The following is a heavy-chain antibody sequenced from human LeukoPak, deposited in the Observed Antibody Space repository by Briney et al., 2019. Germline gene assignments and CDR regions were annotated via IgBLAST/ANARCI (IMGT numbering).Heavy chain of an antibody. J-gene: IGHJ4*02. CDR1: GYTFTAYY. V-gene: IGHV1-2*02. CDR3: ARAYCSGGNCYSKSNFDS. Sequence: ASVKVSCKASGYTFTAYYMHWVRQAPGQGLEWMGWINPDSGGTNYAQKFQGRVTMTRATSITTAYMELSRLRSDETAVYYCARAYCSGGNCYSKSNFDSWGQGTLVTVSS. CDR2: INPDSGGT. D-gene: IGHD2-15*01.